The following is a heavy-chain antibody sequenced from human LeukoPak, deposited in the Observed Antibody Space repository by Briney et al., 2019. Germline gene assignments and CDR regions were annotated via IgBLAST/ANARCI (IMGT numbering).Heavy chain of an antibody. CDR2: IKQDGSEK. CDR3: ARDECSGGSCYYYYYYGMDV. CDR1: GFHFSSLW. V-gene: IGHV3-7*03. D-gene: IGHD2-15*01. Sequence: GGSLRLSCEASGFHFSSLWMSWGRQAPGKGLEWVANIKQDGSEKYYLDSVKGRFTISRDNAKNSLYLQMNSLRAEDTAVYYCARDECSGGSCYYYYYYGMDVWGKGTTVTVSS. J-gene: IGHJ6*04.